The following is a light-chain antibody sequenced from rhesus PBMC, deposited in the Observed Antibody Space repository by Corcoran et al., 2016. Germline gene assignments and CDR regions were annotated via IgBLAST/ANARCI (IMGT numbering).Light chain of an antibody. CDR2: AAS. CDR1: QGISTY. CDR3: LQHNSNPWT. V-gene: IGKV1-43*01. Sequence: DIQMTQSPSSLSASAGDTVTITCRASQGISTYLNWYQQKPGKAPKRLIYAASSLESGVPARFSGNGSGTEFTLTISSLQPEDFATYYCLQHNSNPWTFGQGTKVEIK. J-gene: IGKJ1*01.